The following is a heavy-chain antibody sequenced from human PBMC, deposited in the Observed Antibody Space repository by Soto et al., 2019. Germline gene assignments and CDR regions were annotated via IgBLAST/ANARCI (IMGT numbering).Heavy chain of an antibody. V-gene: IGHV4-59*08. CDR1: GGSISSYY. CDR2: FFYSGST. Sequence: SETLSLTCTVSGGSISSYYWSWIRQPPGKGLEWIGYFFYSGSTNYNPSLKSRVTISVATSKNHFSLKLSSVTAADTAVYYCARRYGYSFDYWGQGTLVTVSS. D-gene: IGHD1-1*01. J-gene: IGHJ4*02. CDR3: ARRYGYSFDY.